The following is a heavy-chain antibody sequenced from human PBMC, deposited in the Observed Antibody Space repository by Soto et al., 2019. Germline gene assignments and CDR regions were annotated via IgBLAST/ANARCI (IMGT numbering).Heavy chain of an antibody. D-gene: IGHD3-3*01. CDR1: GGSFSGYY. CDR2: INHSGST. V-gene: IGHV4-34*01. CDR3: ATAYYNFWSGFSQKYYFDY. Sequence: SETLSLTCAVYGGSFSGYYWTWIRQPPGKGLEWIGEINHSGSTNYNPSLKSRVTISLDTSKNQFSLRLSSVTAADTAVYYCATAYYNFWSGFSQKYYFDYWGQGTLVTVSS. J-gene: IGHJ4*02.